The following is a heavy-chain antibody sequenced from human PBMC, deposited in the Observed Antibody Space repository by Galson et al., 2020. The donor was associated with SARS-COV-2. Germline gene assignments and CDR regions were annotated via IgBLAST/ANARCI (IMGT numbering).Heavy chain of an antibody. CDR1: GGTFSSYA. J-gene: IGHJ4*02. CDR3: ARDFWLYYYDSSGPDGDY. D-gene: IGHD3-22*01. V-gene: IGHV1-69*13. Sequence: SVKVSCKASGGTFSSYAISWVRQAPGQGLEWMGGIIPIFGTANYAQKFQGRVTITADESTSTAYMELSSLRSEDTAVYYCARDFWLYYYDSSGPDGDYWGQGTLVTVSS. CDR2: IIPIFGTA.